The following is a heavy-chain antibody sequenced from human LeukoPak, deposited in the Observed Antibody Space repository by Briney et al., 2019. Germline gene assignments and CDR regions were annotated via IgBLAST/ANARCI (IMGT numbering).Heavy chain of an antibody. D-gene: IGHD6-13*01. Sequence: SETLSLTCTVSGGSISSYYWSWIRQSPGKGLEWIGYNYLSGSTKYNPSLKSRVTISVDTSKNQFSLKLSSVTAADTAVYYCARVIGSWSEHFDYWGQGTLVTVSS. CDR1: GGSISSYY. CDR2: NYLSGST. J-gene: IGHJ4*02. V-gene: IGHV4-59*01. CDR3: ARVIGSWSEHFDY.